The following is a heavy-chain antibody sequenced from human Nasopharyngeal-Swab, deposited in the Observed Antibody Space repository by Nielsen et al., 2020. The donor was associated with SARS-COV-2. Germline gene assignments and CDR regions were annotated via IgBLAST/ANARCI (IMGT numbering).Heavy chain of an antibody. D-gene: IGHD5-18*01. CDR1: GYTFTGYY. J-gene: IGHJ6*02. CDR3: ARGAAKYYYYGMDV. V-gene: IGHV1-2*02. Sequence: SVKVSCKASGYTFTGYYMHWVRQAPGQGLEWMGWINPNSGGTNYAQKFQGRVTMTRDTSISTAYMELSRLRSDDTAVYYCARGAAKYYYYGMDVWGQGTTVTVSS. CDR2: INPNSGGT.